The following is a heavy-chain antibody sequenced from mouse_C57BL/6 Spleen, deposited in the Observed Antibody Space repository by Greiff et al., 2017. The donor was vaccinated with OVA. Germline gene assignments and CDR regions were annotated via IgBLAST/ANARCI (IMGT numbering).Heavy chain of an antibody. CDR3: ARKGDYGSFFDY. V-gene: IGHV1-69*01. Sequence: VQLQQPGAELVMPGASVKLSCKASGYTFTSYWMHWVKQRPGQGLEWIGEIDPSDSYTNYNQKFKGKSTLTVDKSSSTAYMQLSSLTSEDSAVYYCARKGDYGSFFDYWGQGTTLTVSS. CDR1: GYTFTSYW. D-gene: IGHD1-1*01. CDR2: IDPSDSYT. J-gene: IGHJ2*01.